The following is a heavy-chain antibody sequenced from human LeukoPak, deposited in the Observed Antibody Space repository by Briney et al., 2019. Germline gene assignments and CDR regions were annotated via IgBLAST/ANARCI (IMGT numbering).Heavy chain of an antibody. J-gene: IGHJ3*02. D-gene: IGHD1-26*01. CDR1: GDSVSSKSAT. V-gene: IGHV6-1*01. CDR3: ARSGLRVGAHAFDI. Sequence: KPSQTLSLTCAISGDSVSSKSATWNWIRQSPSRGLEWLGKTYYRSKWYNDYAVSVKSRITINPDTSKNQFSLQLNSVTPEDTAVYYCARSGLRVGAHAFDIWGQGTMVTVSS. CDR2: TYYRSKWYN.